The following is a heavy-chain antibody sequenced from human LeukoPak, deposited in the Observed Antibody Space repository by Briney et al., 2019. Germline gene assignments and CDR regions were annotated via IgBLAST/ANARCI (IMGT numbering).Heavy chain of an antibody. J-gene: IGHJ4*02. Sequence: SETLSLTCAVYGGSFSGYYWSWIRQPPGKGLEWIGEINHSGSTYYNPSLKSRVTISVDTSKNQFSLKLSSVTAADTAVYYCASFRNYGEFDYWGQGTLVTVSS. CDR1: GGSFSGYY. D-gene: IGHD1-7*01. V-gene: IGHV4-34*01. CDR2: INHSGST. CDR3: ASFRNYGEFDY.